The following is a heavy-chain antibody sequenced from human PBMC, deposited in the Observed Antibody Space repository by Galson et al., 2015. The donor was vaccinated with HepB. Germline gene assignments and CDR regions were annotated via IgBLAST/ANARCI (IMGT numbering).Heavy chain of an antibody. CDR3: ARDYGFGDAMGAFDI. CDR1: GFTFSSYS. CDR2: ISSSSSTI. V-gene: IGHV3-48*04. J-gene: IGHJ3*02. Sequence: SLRLSCAASGFTFSSYSMNWVRQAPGKGLEWVSYISSSSSTIYYADSVKGRFTISRDNAKNSLYLQMNSLRAEDTAVYYCARDYGFGDAMGAFDIWGQGTMVTVSS. D-gene: IGHD3-10*01.